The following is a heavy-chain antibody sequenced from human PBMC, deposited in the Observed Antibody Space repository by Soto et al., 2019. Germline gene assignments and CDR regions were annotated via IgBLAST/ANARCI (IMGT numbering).Heavy chain of an antibody. CDR2: MYLSGST. V-gene: IGHV4-30-2*01. J-gene: IGHJ3*02. CDR3: VTYYDYVFDS. CDR1: GGSISRSYYS. Sequence: QLQLRESGPGLVRPSQTLSLTCAVSGGSISRSYYSWSWLRQPPGKGPEWIGYMYLSGSTYSNPSLKSRVTISVDTSKNQFSLRLSSVTAADTAVYYCVTYYDYVFDSWGQGTVVTVSS. D-gene: IGHD3-16*01.